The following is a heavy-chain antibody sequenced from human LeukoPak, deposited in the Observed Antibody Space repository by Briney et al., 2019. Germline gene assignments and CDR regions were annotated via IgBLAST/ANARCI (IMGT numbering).Heavy chain of an antibody. CDR2: IKSKTDGGTT. J-gene: IGHJ4*02. CDR1: GFTFSNAW. D-gene: IGHD3-22*01. Sequence: GESLRLSCAASGFTFSNAWMSWVRQAPGKGLEWVGRIKSKTDGGTTDYAAPVKGRFTISRDDSKNTLYLQMNSLKTEDTAVYYCTTDWSEIYYDSSGYPMGLLDYWGQGTLVTVSS. V-gene: IGHV3-15*01. CDR3: TTDWSEIYYDSSGYPMGLLDY.